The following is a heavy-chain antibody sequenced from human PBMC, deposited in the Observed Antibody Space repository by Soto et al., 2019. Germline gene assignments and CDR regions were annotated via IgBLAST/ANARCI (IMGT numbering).Heavy chain of an antibody. CDR1: GFSLNSYS. D-gene: IGHD3-22*01. J-gene: IGHJ4*02. CDR3: ASFSPYYYDSSRSFLPPNLGY. CDR2: ISSSSSTI. Sequence: QPGWCLKLSCAACGFSLNSYSMNWVRQAPGKGLEWVSYISSSSSTIYYADSVKGRFTISRDNAKNSLYLQMNSLRDEDTAVYYCASFSPYYYDSSRSFLPPNLGYWGQGTLLTVSS. V-gene: IGHV3-48*02.